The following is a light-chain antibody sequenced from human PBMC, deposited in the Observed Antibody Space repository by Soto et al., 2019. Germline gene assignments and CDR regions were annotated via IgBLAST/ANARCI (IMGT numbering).Light chain of an antibody. CDR3: LQHNGFPRT. Sequence: DIQMTQSPSSLSASVGDRVTITCRASQAIRNDLAWYQQKPGRAPKRLIYGSSSLQSGVPSRFSGRGSGTEFTLTISSLQPEDFATYYCLQHNGFPRTFGQGTKVEIK. J-gene: IGKJ1*01. V-gene: IGKV1-17*01. CDR1: QAIRND. CDR2: GSS.